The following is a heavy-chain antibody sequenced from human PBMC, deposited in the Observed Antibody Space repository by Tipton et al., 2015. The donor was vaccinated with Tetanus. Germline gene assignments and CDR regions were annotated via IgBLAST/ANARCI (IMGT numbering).Heavy chain of an antibody. D-gene: IGHD2-15*01. J-gene: IGHJ4*02. V-gene: IGHV3-33*01. Sequence: SLRLSCAASGFIFSSYGIHWVRQAPGKGLEWLAGSWYDGTDKYYADSVKGRFTISRDNYKNTLYLQMNSLRAEDTALYYCAREADCSGGSCFSGVFDTWGRGTQVTVSS. CDR2: SWYDGTDK. CDR3: AREADCSGGSCFSGVFDT. CDR1: GFIFSSYG.